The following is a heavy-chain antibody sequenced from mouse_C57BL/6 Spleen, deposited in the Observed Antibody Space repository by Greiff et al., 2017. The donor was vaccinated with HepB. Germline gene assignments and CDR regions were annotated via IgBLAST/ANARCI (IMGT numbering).Heavy chain of an antibody. CDR2: IDPSDSYT. Sequence: VQLQQPGAELVKPGASVKLSCKASGYTFTSYWMQWVKQRPGQGLEWIGEIDPSDSYTNYNQKFKGKATLTVETSSSTAYMQLSSLTSEDSAVYYCARKTPFDYWGQGTTLTVSS. CDR1: GYTFTSYW. CDR3: ARKTPFDY. J-gene: IGHJ2*01. V-gene: IGHV1-50*01.